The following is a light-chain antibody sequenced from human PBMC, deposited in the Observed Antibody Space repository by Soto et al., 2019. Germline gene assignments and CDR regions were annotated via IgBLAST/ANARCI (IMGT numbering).Light chain of an antibody. CDR2: EAS. V-gene: IGKV1-5*03. CDR3: QQYFSYSPWT. Sequence: DIQMTQSPSTLSASVGDRVTITCRASQSISSWLAWYQQKPGKAPKLLIYEASALEDGVPSRFSGSGSGTEFTLTISSLQPVDFATYYCQQYFSYSPWTFGQGTKVEIK. CDR1: QSISSW. J-gene: IGKJ1*01.